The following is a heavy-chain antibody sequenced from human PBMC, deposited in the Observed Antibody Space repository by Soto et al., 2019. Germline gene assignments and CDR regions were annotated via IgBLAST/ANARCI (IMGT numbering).Heavy chain of an antibody. J-gene: IGHJ4*02. D-gene: IGHD3-10*01. CDR1: GFTFSSYG. Sequence: QVQLVESGGGVVQPGRSLRLSCAASGFTFSSYGMHWVRQAPGKGLEWVAVISYDGSNKYYADSVKGRFTISRDNSKNTLYLNMNSLRAEDTAVYYWVSRGGGFDWGQGTLVTVSS. V-gene: IGHV3-30*03. CDR3: VSRGGGFD. CDR2: ISYDGSNK.